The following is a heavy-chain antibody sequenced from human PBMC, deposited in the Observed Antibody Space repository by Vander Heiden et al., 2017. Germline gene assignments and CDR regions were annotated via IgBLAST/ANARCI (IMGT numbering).Heavy chain of an antibody. D-gene: IGHD6-19*01. CDR3: ARPYSSGWSAEYFQH. CDR1: GYSSTIYC. V-gene: IGHV5-51*01. CDR2: IYPGDSDT. J-gene: IGHJ1*01. Sequence: VQLVQSGAEVKEPGESLKISCTGSGYSSTIYCTGWDRQMPGKSLEWMGIIYPGDSDTRYSPSFQGQVTISADKSISTAYLQWSSLKASDTAMYYCARPYSSGWSAEYFQHWGQGTLVTVSS.